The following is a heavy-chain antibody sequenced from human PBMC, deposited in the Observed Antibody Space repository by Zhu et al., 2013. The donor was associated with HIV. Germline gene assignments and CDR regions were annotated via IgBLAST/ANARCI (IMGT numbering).Heavy chain of an antibody. D-gene: IGHD2-15*01. CDR2: VNPNTGGA. CDR3: ARDSRWQANAFDL. Sequence: QVHLVQSGAEVKKPGASMKVSCKASGYSFTDFYIHWVRQAPGRGLEWMGWVNPNTGGADYAQSFQRRVTMTRDTSITTFYMEMTSLTSDDTAVYYCARDSRWQANAFDLWDKGHWSPSLQ. V-gene: IGHV1-2*02. CDR1: GYSFTDFY. J-gene: IGHJ3*01.